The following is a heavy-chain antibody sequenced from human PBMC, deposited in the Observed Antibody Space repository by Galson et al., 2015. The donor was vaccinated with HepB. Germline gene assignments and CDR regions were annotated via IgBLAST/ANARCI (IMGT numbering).Heavy chain of an antibody. Sequence: SVKVSCKASGYTFTSYGISWVRQAPGQGLEWMGWISVSNGNTIYAQRFQGRVTMTTDTSTSTTYMELRSLRSDDTAVYYCARYPRDDIVGIKGGFDYWGHGTLVTVSS. CDR1: GYTFTSYG. V-gene: IGHV1-18*01. J-gene: IGHJ4*01. CDR3: ARYPRDDIVGIKGGFDY. D-gene: IGHD3-22*01. CDR2: ISVSNGNT.